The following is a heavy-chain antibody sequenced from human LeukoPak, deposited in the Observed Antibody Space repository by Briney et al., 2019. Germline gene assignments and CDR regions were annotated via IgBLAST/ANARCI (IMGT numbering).Heavy chain of an antibody. CDR2: IYYSGST. J-gene: IGHJ4*02. CDR1: GGSISSYY. Sequence: SETLSLTCTVSGGSISSYYWSWIRQPPGKGLEWIGYIYYSGSTNYNPSLKSRVTISVDTSKNQLSLKLSSVTAADTAVYYCASDYGSGSYYIFWGQGTLVTVSS. CDR3: ASDYGSGSYYIF. D-gene: IGHD3-10*01. V-gene: IGHV4-59*01.